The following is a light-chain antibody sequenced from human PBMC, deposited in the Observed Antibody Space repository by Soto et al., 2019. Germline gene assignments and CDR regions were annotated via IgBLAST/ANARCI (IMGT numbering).Light chain of an antibody. Sequence: QTVVTQPPSASGNPGQRLTISCSGSTSNILRNYVYWYRQFPGTAPRLLISMNDQRPSGVPDRFSGSKSGTSASLAISGLQSDDEADYYCASWDDSVSGRVFGGGTKLTVL. CDR3: ASWDDSVSGRV. J-gene: IGLJ3*02. CDR2: MND. V-gene: IGLV1-47*01. CDR1: TSNILRNY.